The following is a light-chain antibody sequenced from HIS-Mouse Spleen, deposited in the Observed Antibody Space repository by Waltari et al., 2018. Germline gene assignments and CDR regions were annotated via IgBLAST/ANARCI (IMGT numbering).Light chain of an antibody. V-gene: IGLV2-18*02. CDR1: SSDVGSYNR. CDR3: SSYTSSSTV. CDR2: EVS. J-gene: IGLJ1*01. Sequence: QSALTQPPSVSGSPGQSVPISCTGPSSDVGSYNRFSWYQQPPGTAPKLMIYEVSNRPSGVPDRFSGSKSGNTASLTISGLQAEDEADYYCSSYTSSSTVFGTGTKVTVL.